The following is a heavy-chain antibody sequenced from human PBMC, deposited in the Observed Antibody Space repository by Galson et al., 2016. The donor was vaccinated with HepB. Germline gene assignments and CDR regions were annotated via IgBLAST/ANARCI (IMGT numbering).Heavy chain of an antibody. V-gene: IGHV5-51*01. CDR1: GYSFTSYW. CDR2: IYTGDSDT. J-gene: IGHJ4*02. CDR3: AGSSGWLSDY. D-gene: IGHD6-19*01. Sequence: QSGAEVKKPGESLQISCQASGYSFTSYWIGWVRQMPGKGLEWMGIIYTGDSDTRYSPSFQGQVTISVDKSINTAYLQWRSLKASDTAMYYCAGSSGWLSDYWGQGTLLTVSS.